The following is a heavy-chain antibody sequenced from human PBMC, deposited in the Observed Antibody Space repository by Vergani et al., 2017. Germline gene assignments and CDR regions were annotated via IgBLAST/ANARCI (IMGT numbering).Heavy chain of an antibody. J-gene: IGHJ4*02. CDR2: ISSSSSYI. D-gene: IGHD2-2*02. Sequence: EVQLVESGGGLVKRGGSLRLSCAASGFTFSSYSMNWVRQAPGKGLEWVSSISSSSSYIHYSDSLKGRVTITRDNAKSSLYLQMNSLRAEDTGVYYCARDRGLCAGGMCYTEAWDYWGQGTPVTVSS. V-gene: IGHV3-21*01. CDR3: ARDRGLCAGGMCYTEAWDY. CDR1: GFTFSSYS.